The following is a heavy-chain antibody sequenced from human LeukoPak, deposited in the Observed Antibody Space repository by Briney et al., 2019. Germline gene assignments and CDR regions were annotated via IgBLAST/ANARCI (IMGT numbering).Heavy chain of an antibody. D-gene: IGHD3-22*01. V-gene: IGHV4-59*01. J-gene: IGHJ4*02. CDR3: AGLVGRYSSGLYYYYFDY. CDR1: GGSISIYY. CDR2: TYNSGST. Sequence: AETLSLTCTVSGGSISIYYWSWIRQPPGKGLEWLGYTYNSGSTLYNPSLKSRVTISVDTSRNEFSLRLTSVTAADAAVYYCAGLVGRYSSGLYYYYFDYWGQGTLVTVSS.